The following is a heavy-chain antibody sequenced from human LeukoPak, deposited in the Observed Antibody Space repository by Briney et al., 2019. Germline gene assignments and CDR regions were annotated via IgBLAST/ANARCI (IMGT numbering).Heavy chain of an antibody. CDR2: INHSGST. J-gene: IGHJ4*02. V-gene: IGHV4-34*01. D-gene: IGHD5-18*01. Sequence: SETLSLTCAVYGGSFSGYYWSWIRQPPGKGLEWIGEINHSGSTNYNPSLKSRVTISVDTSKNQFSLKLSSVTAADTAVYHCARVNPHKKSGYSSDYWGQGTLVTVSS. CDR3: ARVNPHKKSGYSSDY. CDR1: GGSFSGYY.